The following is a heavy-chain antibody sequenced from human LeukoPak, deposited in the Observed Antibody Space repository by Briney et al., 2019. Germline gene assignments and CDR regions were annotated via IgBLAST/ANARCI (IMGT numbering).Heavy chain of an antibody. Sequence: AASVKVSCKASGYTFTSYYMHWVRQAPGQGLEWMGIINPSGGSTSYAQKFQGRVTMTRDTSISTAYMELSRLRSDDTAVYYCAREMAGGWFDYWGQGTLVTVSS. D-gene: IGHD3-16*01. V-gene: IGHV1-46*01. CDR3: AREMAGGWFDY. CDR2: INPSGGST. CDR1: GYTFTSYY. J-gene: IGHJ4*02.